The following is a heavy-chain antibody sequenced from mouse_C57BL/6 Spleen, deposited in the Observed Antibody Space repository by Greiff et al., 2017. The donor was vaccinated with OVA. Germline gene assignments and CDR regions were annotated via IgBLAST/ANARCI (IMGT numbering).Heavy chain of an antibody. Sequence: QVQLQQSGPELVKPGASVKISCKASGYAFSSSWMNWVKQRPGKGLEWIGRFYPGDGATKYNGKFKGKATLTADKSSSTAYMQLSSLTSEDSAVYFCARTYDVYYVEYFDYWGQGTTLTVSS. J-gene: IGHJ2*01. D-gene: IGHD2-3*01. CDR3: ARTYDVYYVEYFDY. CDR1: GYAFSSSW. CDR2: FYPGDGAT. V-gene: IGHV1-82*01.